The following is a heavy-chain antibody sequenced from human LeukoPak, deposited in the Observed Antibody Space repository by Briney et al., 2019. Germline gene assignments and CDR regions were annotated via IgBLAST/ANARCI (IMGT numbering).Heavy chain of an antibody. CDR1: GGSISSYY. V-gene: IGHV4-59*08. D-gene: IGHD1-26*01. CDR2: IYYSGST. Sequence: SETLSLTCTVSGGSISSYYWSWIRQPPGRGLEWIGYIYYSGSTNYNPALKSRVTVSVDTSKNQFSLKLSSVTAADTAVYYCARQRGRWDSFDYWGQGTLVTVSS. J-gene: IGHJ4*02. CDR3: ARQRGRWDSFDY.